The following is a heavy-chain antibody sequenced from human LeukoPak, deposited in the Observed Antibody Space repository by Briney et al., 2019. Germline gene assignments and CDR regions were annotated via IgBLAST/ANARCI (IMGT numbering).Heavy chain of an antibody. J-gene: IGHJ4*02. D-gene: IGHD3-3*01. CDR1: GFTFSRYG. CDR3: ARDFWSGCDY. V-gene: IGHV3-7*01. Sequence: GXSLRLSCAASGFTFSRYGMRWVRQAPGKGVEWVANIKKDGREKYYVDSEKGRFTISRDNAKNSLYLQMNSLRAEDTAVYYCARDFWSGCDYWGQGTLVTVSS. CDR2: IKKDGREK.